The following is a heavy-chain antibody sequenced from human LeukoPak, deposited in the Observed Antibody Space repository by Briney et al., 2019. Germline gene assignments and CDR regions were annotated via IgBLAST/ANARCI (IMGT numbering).Heavy chain of an antibody. CDR2: INPNSGGT. J-gene: IGHJ5*02. Sequence: ASVKVSCKASGYTFTGYYMHWVQQAPGQGLEWMGRINPNSGGTNYAQKFQGRVIMTRDTSISTAYMELSRLRSDDTAVYYCARAQGAHWGYWFDPWGQGTLVTVSS. V-gene: IGHV1-2*06. D-gene: IGHD3-16*01. CDR3: ARAQGAHWGYWFDP. CDR1: GYTFTGYY.